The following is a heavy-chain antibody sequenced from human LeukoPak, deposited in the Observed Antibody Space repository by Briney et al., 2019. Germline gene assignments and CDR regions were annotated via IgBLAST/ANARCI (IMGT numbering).Heavy chain of an antibody. CDR1: GFSFSDSA. CDR3: TSTIYGSGKAGY. D-gene: IGHD3-10*01. Sequence: GGSLRLSCATSGFSFSDSAIHWVRQASGKGLEWVGRIRSKSNSYAANYAASVQGRFTLSRDGSKNTAYPQMNSLETEDTAMYYCTSTIYGSGKAGYWGQGTLVTVSS. J-gene: IGHJ4*02. V-gene: IGHV3-73*01. CDR2: IRSKSNSYAA.